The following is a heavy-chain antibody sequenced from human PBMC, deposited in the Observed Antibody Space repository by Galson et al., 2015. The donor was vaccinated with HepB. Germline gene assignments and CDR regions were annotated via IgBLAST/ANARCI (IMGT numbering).Heavy chain of an antibody. D-gene: IGHD3-16*02. CDR3: VRGHTVTFGGVFVVPVYFDC. V-gene: IGHV1-3*01. CDR1: GYTFSDYA. Sequence: SVKVSCKASGYTFSDYAIHWVRQAPGQGLEWLGWINAGNGNTKLAQKFEGRLSITRDTSARTAYMDLSSLRSEDTAVYSCVRGHTVTFGGVFVVPVYFDCWGLGTLVTVSS. J-gene: IGHJ4*02. CDR2: INAGNGNT.